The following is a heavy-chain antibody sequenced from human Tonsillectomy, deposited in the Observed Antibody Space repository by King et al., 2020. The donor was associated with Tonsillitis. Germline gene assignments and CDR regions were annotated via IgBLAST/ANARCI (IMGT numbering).Heavy chain of an antibody. Sequence: VQLVESGGGLVQPGGSLRLSCAASGFTFSSYAMSWVRQAPGKGLEWVSTISGSGGSTYYADSVKGRFTISRDNSKNTLYLQMNSLRAEDTAVYYCAKDSPRRLDYYYGSGSFYDWFDPWGQGTLVTVSS. CDR1: GFTFSSYA. D-gene: IGHD3-10*01. J-gene: IGHJ5*02. V-gene: IGHV3-23*04. CDR2: ISGSGGST. CDR3: AKDSPRRLDYYYGSGSFYDWFDP.